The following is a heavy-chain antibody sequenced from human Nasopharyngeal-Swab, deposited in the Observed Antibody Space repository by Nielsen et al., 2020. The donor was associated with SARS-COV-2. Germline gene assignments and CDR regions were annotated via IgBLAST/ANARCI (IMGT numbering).Heavy chain of an antibody. CDR1: GGTFSSYA. J-gene: IGHJ6*02. V-gene: IGHV1-69*10. D-gene: IGHD6-13*01. CDR3: ARDRIRRPAAAGTDYYYYGMDV. Sequence: SVKVSCKASGGTFSSYAISWVRQAPGQGLEWMGGIIPILGIANYAQKFQGRVTITADKSTSTAYMELSSLRSEDTAVYYCARDRIRRPAAAGTDYYYYGMDVWGQGTTVTVSS. CDR2: IIPILGIA.